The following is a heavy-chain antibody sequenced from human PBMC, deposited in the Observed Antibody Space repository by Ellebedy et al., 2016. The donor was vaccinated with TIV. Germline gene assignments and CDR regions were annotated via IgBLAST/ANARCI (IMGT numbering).Heavy chain of an antibody. J-gene: IGHJ5*02. CDR3: AKDRYNGRERWFDP. Sequence: GESLKISCAASGFIFRNYGMHWVRPAPGKGLEWVAFISYDGSNKYHTDSVKGRLTISRDNSNNTVYLQMNSMRPDDTAVYYCAKDRYNGRERWFDPWGQGTLVTVSS. CDR2: ISYDGSNK. CDR1: GFIFRNYG. D-gene: IGHD1-14*01. V-gene: IGHV3-30*18.